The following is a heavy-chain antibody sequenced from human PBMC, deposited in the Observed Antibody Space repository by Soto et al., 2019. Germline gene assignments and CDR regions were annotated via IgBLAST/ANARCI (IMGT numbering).Heavy chain of an antibody. CDR2: IYPGDSDT. CDR3: ASTVSDLRLGELSFHY. V-gene: IGHV5-51*01. Sequence: LGESLKISCKGSGYSFTSYWIGWVRQMPGKGLEWMGIIYPGDSDTRYSPSFQGQVTISADKSISTAYLQWSSLKASDTAMYYCASTVSDLRLGELSFHYWGQGTLVTVSS. D-gene: IGHD3-16*02. J-gene: IGHJ4*02. CDR1: GYSFTSYW.